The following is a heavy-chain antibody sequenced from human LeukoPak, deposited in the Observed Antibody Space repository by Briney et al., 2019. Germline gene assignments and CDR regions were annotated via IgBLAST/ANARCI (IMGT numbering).Heavy chain of an antibody. D-gene: IGHD1-26*01. V-gene: IGHV1-69*04. CDR1: GGTFSSYA. CDR2: IIPILGIA. CDR3: ARDPSGSYPFDY. J-gene: IGHJ4*02. Sequence: SVKVSCKASGGTFSSYAISWVRQAPGQGLEWMGRIIPILGIANYAQKFQGRATITADKSTSTAYMELSSLRSEDTAVYYCARDPSGSYPFDYWGQGTLVTVSS.